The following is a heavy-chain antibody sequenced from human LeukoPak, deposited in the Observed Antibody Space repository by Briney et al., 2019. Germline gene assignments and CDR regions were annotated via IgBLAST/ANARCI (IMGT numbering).Heavy chain of an antibody. CDR1: GFTFSSYA. CDR2: ISGSGGST. CDR3: AKDLDDILTGYYASGQNFDY. D-gene: IGHD3-9*01. Sequence: QTGGSLRLSCAASGFTFSSYAMSWVRQAPGKGLEWVSAISGSGGSTYYADSVKGRFTISRDNSKNTLYLQMNSPRAEDTAVYYCAKDLDDILTGYYASGQNFDYWGQGTLVTVSS. J-gene: IGHJ4*02. V-gene: IGHV3-23*01.